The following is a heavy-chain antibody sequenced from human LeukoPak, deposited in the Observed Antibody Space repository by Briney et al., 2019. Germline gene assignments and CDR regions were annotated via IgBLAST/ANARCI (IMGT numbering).Heavy chain of an antibody. J-gene: IGHJ4*02. CDR2: INPNSGGT. Sequence: ASVKVSCKASGYTFTGYYMHWVRQAPGQGLEWMGWINPNSGGTNYAQKFQGWVTMTRDTSISTAYMELRSLRSDDTAVYYCARCRHDHLNDYWGQGTLVTVSS. V-gene: IGHV1-2*04. D-gene: IGHD1-14*01. CDR3: ARCRHDHLNDY. CDR1: GYTFTGYY.